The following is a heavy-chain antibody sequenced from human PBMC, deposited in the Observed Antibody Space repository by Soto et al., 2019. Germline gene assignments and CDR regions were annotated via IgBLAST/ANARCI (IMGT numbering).Heavy chain of an antibody. CDR3: ARGWGYSYGYPLPYYYYGMDV. J-gene: IGHJ6*02. CDR2: IYYSGST. Sequence: KTSETLSLTCTVSGGSVSSGSYYWSWIRQPPGKGLEWIGYIYYSGSTNYNPSLKSRVTISVDTSKNQFSLKLSSVTAADTAVYYCARGWGYSYGYPLPYYYYGMDVWGQGTTVTVSS. D-gene: IGHD5-18*01. CDR1: GGSVSSGSYY. V-gene: IGHV4-61*01.